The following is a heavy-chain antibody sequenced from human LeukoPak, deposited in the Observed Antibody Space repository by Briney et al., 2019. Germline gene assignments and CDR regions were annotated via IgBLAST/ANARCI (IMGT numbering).Heavy chain of an antibody. CDR1: GFTFSSYV. V-gene: IGHV3-23*01. CDR2: ITGSGGTT. J-gene: IGHJ3*02. CDR3: ARALGEYSSSSSAFDI. Sequence: GGSLRLSCAASGFTFSSYVMSWVRQPPGKGLEWVSTITGSGGTTYYADSVKGRFTISRDNSKNTLSLQMNSLRAEDTAVYYCARALGEYSSSSSAFDIWGQGTMVTVSS. D-gene: IGHD6-6*01.